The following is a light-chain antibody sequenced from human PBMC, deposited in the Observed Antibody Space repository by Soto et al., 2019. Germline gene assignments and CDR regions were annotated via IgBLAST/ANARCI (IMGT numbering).Light chain of an antibody. CDR1: PSISSW. CDR3: QQYSGWYT. V-gene: IGKV1-5*03. CDR2: KAS. Sequence: DIQMTQSPSTLSASVGDRVTITCRASPSISSWLAWYQQKPGKAPKLLIYKASSLESGVPSRFSCSGSGTEFTLTISSLQPDDFATYYCQQYSGWYTFGQGTKLEIK. J-gene: IGKJ2*01.